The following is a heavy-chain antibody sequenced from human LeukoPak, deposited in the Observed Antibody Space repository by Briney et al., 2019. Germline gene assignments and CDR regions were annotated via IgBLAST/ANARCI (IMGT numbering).Heavy chain of an antibody. CDR3: ARVRPKLERRGYFDY. J-gene: IGHJ4*02. CDR2: INPSGGST. V-gene: IGHV1-46*01. CDR1: GYTFTSYY. D-gene: IGHD1-1*01. Sequence: ASVKVSCKASGYTFTSYYMHWVRQAPGQGLEWMGIINPSGGSTSYAQKFQGRVTMTRDTSTSTVYMELSSLRSEETAVYYCARVRPKLERRGYFDYWGQGTLVTVSS.